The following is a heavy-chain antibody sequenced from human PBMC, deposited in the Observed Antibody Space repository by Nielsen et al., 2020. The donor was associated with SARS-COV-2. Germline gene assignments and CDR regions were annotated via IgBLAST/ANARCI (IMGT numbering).Heavy chain of an antibody. D-gene: IGHD6-19*01. CDR2: INTNTGNP. CDR3: AREQQLGQAFPGPIAVASGPDY. Sequence: ASVTVSCKASGYTFTSYALNWVRQAPGQGLEGMGWINTNTGNPTYAQGFTGRFVFSLDTSVSTVYLQISSLKAEETAVYYCAREQQLGQAFPGPIAVASGPDYWGQGTLVTVSS. J-gene: IGHJ4*02. CDR1: GYTFTSYA. V-gene: IGHV7-4-1*02.